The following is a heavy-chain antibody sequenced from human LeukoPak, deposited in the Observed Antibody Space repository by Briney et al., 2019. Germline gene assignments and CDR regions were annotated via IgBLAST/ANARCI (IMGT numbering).Heavy chain of an antibody. CDR1: GFTFSTYA. CDR3: ARVQRGYTYGNVDY. V-gene: IGHV3-30*04. D-gene: IGHD5-18*01. CDR2: MSYDGINK. J-gene: IGHJ4*02. Sequence: GGSLRLSCAASGFTFSTYAMHWVRQAPGKGLEWVTAMSYDGINKYYADSVKGRFTISRDNSKNILYLQMNSLRAEDTAVYYCARVQRGYTYGNVDYWGQGTLVTVSS.